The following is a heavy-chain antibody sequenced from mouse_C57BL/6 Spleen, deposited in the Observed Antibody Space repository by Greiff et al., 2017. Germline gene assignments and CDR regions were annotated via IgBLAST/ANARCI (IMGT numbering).Heavy chain of an antibody. Sequence: QVQLQQPGAELVKPGASVKLSCKASGYTFTSYWMHWVKQRPGQGLEWIGMIHPNSGSTNYNEKFKSKATLTVDKSSSTAYMQLSSLTSEDSAVYYCARDRYDGYGAYWGQGTLVTVSA. CDR3: ARDRYDGYGAY. CDR1: GYTFTSYW. J-gene: IGHJ3*01. D-gene: IGHD2-3*01. CDR2: IHPNSGST. V-gene: IGHV1-64*01.